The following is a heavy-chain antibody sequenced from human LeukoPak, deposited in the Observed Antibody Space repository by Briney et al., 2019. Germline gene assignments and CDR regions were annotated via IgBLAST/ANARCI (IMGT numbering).Heavy chain of an antibody. CDR1: GGSISRDL. V-gene: IGHV4-59*08. CDR2: IHYSGST. Sequence: PSETLSLTRTVSGGSISRDLSSWVRQPPGKGLGWIGYIHYSGSTNYNPSLKSRITMSVDTSKNEFSLKLTSVTAADTAVFYCVRKGSSGFDYWGQGTLVTVSS. CDR3: VRKGSSGFDY. D-gene: IGHD3-10*01. J-gene: IGHJ4*02.